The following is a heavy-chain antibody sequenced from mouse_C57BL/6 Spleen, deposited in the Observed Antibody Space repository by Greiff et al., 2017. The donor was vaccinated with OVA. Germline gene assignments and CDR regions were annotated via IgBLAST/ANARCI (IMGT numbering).Heavy chain of an antibody. CDR2: ISYDGSN. CDR3: AKGIYYDYDDWFAY. CDR1: GYSITSGYY. Sequence: EVKLQESGPGLVKPSQSLSLTCSVTGYSITSGYYWNWIRQFPGNKLEWMGYISYDGSNNYNPSLKNRISITRDTSKNQFFLKLNSVTTEDTATYYCAKGIYYDYDDWFAYWGQGTLVTVSA. J-gene: IGHJ3*01. V-gene: IGHV3-6*01. D-gene: IGHD2-4*01.